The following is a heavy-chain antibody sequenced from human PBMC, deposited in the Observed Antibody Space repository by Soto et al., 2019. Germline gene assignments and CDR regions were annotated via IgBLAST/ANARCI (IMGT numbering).Heavy chain of an antibody. J-gene: IGHJ5*02. CDR3: ERDAGGLNSGSYRWFDT. CDR1: GYNFSTYS. Sequence: QVHLVQSGAEVRKPGASVKVSCKASGYNFSTYSMYWVRQALGQRLEWMGWINGDTGKARYSQKYQGRLNITRDTSASTAYMELSSLRSDDTALFYCERDAGGLNSGSYRWFDTWGQGTLVTVSS. V-gene: IGHV1-3*01. D-gene: IGHD1-26*01. CDR2: INGDTGKA.